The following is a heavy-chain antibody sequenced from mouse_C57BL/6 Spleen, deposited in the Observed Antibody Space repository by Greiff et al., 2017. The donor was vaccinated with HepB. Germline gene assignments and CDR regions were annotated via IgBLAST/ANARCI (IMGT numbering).Heavy chain of an antibody. Sequence: EVMLVESGGGLVQPGGSLKLSCAASGFTFSDYYMYWVRQTPEKRLEWVAYISNGGGSTYYPDTVKGRFTISRDNAKNTLYLQMSRLKSEDTAMYYCAREERGSEGKYFDVWGTGTTVTVSS. CDR3: AREERGSEGKYFDV. V-gene: IGHV5-12*01. CDR1: GFTFSDYY. J-gene: IGHJ1*03. CDR2: ISNGGGST.